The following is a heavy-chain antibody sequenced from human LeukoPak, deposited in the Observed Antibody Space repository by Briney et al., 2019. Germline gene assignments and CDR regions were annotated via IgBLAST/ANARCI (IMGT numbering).Heavy chain of an antibody. J-gene: IGHJ4*02. CDR1: VYTFTCYY. Sequence: GASVNVSFKPSVYTFTCYYLHWVRQAPGQAPEWMGWINPNTGATAYAQNFQGRVTMFRDTSISTAYMDLSSLRSGDTAIYYCARDRVGSGWPRPFYFEVWGQGTLVTVSS. CDR2: INPNTGAT. V-gene: IGHV1-2*02. CDR3: ARDRVGSGWPRPFYFEV. D-gene: IGHD6-19*01.